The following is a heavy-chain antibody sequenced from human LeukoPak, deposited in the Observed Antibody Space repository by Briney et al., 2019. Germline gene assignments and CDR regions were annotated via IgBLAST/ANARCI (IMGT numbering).Heavy chain of an antibody. D-gene: IGHD6-13*01. V-gene: IGHV5-51*01. CDR3: ARLKFTSSWYHFDD. CDR1: GYSFTSYW. CDR2: IYPEDSET. J-gene: IGHJ4*02. Sequence: GESLKISCKGSGYSFTSYWIGWVRQMPGKGLEWMGIIYPEDSETRYSPSFQGQVTISADKSINTAYLQWSSLKASDTAMYYCARLKFTSSWYHFDDWGQGTLVTVSS.